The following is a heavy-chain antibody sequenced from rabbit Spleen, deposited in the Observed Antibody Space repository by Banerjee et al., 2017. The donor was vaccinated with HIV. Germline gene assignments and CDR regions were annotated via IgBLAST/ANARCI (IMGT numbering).Heavy chain of an antibody. D-gene: IGHD8-1*01. Sequence: QSLEESGGDLVKPGASLTLTCTASGVSFSSSSYMCWVRQAPGKGLEWIACIDGGSSGSTYYATWAKGRFTVSKTASTTVTLQMTRLTAADTATYFCARDASSSFSSYGMDLWGPGTLVTVS. J-gene: IGHJ6*01. V-gene: IGHV1S40*01. CDR1: GVSFSSSSY. CDR2: IDGGSSGST. CDR3: ARDASSSFSSYGMDL.